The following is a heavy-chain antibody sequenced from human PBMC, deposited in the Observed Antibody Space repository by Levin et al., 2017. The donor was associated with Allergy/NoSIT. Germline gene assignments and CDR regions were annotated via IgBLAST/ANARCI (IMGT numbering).Heavy chain of an antibody. V-gene: IGHV1-69*13. Sequence: SVKVSCKASGGTFSSYAISWVRQAPGQGLEWMGGIIPIFGTANYAQKFQGRVTITADESTSTAYMELSSLRSEDTAVYYCARGGRAARRRYSSGWPNGEGFWFDPWGQGTLVTVSS. D-gene: IGHD6-19*01. CDR3: ARGGRAARRRYSSGWPNGEGFWFDP. J-gene: IGHJ5*02. CDR2: IIPIFGTA. CDR1: GGTFSSYA.